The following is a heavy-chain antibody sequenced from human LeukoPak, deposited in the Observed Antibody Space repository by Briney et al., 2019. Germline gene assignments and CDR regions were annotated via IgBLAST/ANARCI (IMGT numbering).Heavy chain of an antibody. CDR2: INHSGST. CDR3: ARGWGWQRLHF. J-gene: IGHJ4*02. CDR1: GGSISSYY. D-gene: IGHD5-12*01. Sequence: SSETLSLTCTVSGGSISSYYWSWIRQPPGKGLEWIGEINHSGSTDYNPSLKSRVTISVDTSKNQFSLKLNSVTAADTAVYYCARGWGWQRLHFWGQGTLVTVSS. V-gene: IGHV4-34*01.